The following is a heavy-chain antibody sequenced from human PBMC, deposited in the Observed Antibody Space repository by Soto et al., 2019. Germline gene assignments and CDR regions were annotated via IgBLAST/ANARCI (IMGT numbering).Heavy chain of an antibody. Sequence: QVKLQESGPGLEKPSGTLSLTCAVSGGPISSARWWTWVRQAPGKGQEWIGEIHDSGSTNYNLSLKSRVAISIDKSKIQFSLETTSVTAADTAIFYCAGQWAAGYGAFDPWGKGTLVTVSS. CDR2: IHDSGST. D-gene: IGHD3-9*01. J-gene: IGHJ5*02. CDR1: GGPISSARW. V-gene: IGHV4-4*02. CDR3: AGQWAAGYGAFDP.